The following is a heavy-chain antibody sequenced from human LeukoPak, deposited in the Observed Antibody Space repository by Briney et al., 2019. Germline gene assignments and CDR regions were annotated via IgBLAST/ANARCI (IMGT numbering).Heavy chain of an antibody. V-gene: IGHV3-23*01. D-gene: IGHD3-16*01. J-gene: IGHJ6*03. CDR2: INDNGAGT. Sequence: GGSLRLSCAASGFTFSSYAMSWVRQAPGKGLKWVSTINDNGAGTYYADSVKGRSTISRDNSYNTVSLQMNSLRDEDTGVYYCAKGLRTGVGPYMGYHYYMDVWGKGATVTDSS. CDR3: AKGLRTGVGPYMGYHYYMDV. CDR1: GFTFSSYA.